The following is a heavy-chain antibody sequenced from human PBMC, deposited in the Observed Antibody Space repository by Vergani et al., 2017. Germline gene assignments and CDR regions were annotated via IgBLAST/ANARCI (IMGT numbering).Heavy chain of an antibody. Sequence: QVQLVESGGGLVKPGGSLRLSCTASGFFFSDYYMSWLRQAPGKGLEWISYIASSDTTVYYADSVKGRFTISRDNAKNSLYLEMNSLRAEDTAGYYCAREYLDFSGSGSPRYFDHWGQGTQVTVSS. CDR2: IASSDTTV. CDR1: GFFFSDYY. D-gene: IGHD3-10*01. V-gene: IGHV3-11*04. J-gene: IGHJ4*02. CDR3: AREYLDFSGSGSPRYFDH.